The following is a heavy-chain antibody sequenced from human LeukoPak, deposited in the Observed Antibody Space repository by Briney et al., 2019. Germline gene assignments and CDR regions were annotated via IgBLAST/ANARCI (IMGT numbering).Heavy chain of an antibody. CDR1: GFTFNTYT. Sequence: GGSLRLSCAASGFTFNTYTMNWVRQAPGKGLEWVSSITASSTAIYSADSAKGRFTISRDSAKNFLYLQMNSLRAEDTAVYYCADVGYWGQGTLVTVSS. CDR2: ITASSTAI. V-gene: IGHV3-21*01. J-gene: IGHJ4*02. CDR3: ADVGY.